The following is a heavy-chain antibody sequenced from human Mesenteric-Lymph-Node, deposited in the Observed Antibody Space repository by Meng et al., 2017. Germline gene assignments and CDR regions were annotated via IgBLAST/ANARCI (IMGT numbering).Heavy chain of an antibody. CDR2: INSEGSNT. CDR3: ATGNYHAFDI. Sequence: GESLKISCAASGFTFSSYWMHWVRQAPGKGLMWVSRINSEGSNTSYADSMKGRFTISRDNAKNTLYLQINSLRAEDTAVYYCATGNYHAFDIWGQGTMVTVSS. D-gene: IGHD3-10*01. V-gene: IGHV3-74*01. CDR1: GFTFSSYW. J-gene: IGHJ3*02.